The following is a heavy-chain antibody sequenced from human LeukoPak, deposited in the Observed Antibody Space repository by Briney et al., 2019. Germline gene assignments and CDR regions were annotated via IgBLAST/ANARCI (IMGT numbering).Heavy chain of an antibody. CDR2: IYHSGST. D-gene: IGHD3-10*01. V-gene: IGHV4-4*02. CDR3: ARERGIRAPTYYGSGSYLDY. J-gene: IGHJ4*02. Sequence: KTSETLSLTCAVSGGSISSSNWWSWVRQPPGKGLEWIGEIYHSGSTNYNPSLKSRVTILEDKSKNQFSLKMSSVTAADTAVYYCARERGIRAPTYYGSGSYLDYWGQGTLVTVSS. CDR1: GGSISSSNW.